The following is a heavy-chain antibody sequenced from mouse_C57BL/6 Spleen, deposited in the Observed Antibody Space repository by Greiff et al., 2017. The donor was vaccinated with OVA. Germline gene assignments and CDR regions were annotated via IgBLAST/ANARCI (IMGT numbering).Heavy chain of an antibody. D-gene: IGHD1-1*01. Sequence: EVHLVESGGGLVKPGGSLKLSCAASGFTFSSYAMSWVRQTPEKRLEWVATISDGGSYTYYPDNVKGRFTISRDNAKNNLYLQMSHLKSEDTAMYYCARAPFTTVVATGAMDYWGQGTSVTVSS. CDR3: ARAPFTTVVATGAMDY. V-gene: IGHV5-4*01. CDR2: ISDGGSYT. CDR1: GFTFSSYA. J-gene: IGHJ4*01.